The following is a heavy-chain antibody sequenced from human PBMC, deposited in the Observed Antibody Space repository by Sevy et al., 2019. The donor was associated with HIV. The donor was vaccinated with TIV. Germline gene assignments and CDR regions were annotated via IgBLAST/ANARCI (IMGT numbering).Heavy chain of an antibody. Sequence: GGSLRLSCAASGFTFSSYEMNWVRQAPGKGLEWVSYISSSGSTINYADSVKGRFTISRENAKNSLYLQMNSLRAADTAVYYCARESCGGDCSAYYYYGMDVWGQGTTVTVSS. CDR2: ISSSGSTI. J-gene: IGHJ6*02. V-gene: IGHV3-48*03. CDR3: ARESCGGDCSAYYYYGMDV. CDR1: GFTFSSYE. D-gene: IGHD2-21*02.